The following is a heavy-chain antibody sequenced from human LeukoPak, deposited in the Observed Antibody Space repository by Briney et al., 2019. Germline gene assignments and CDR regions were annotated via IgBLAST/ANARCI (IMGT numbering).Heavy chain of an antibody. Sequence: PSETLSLTCTVSGGSISSSSYYWGWIRQPPGKGLEWIGSIYYSGSTYYNPSLKSRVTISVDTSKNQFSLKLSSVTAADTAVYYCARLPGSYDYVWGSYRPTTRFDYWGQGTLVTVSS. CDR1: GGSISSSSYY. CDR2: IYYSGST. CDR3: ARLPGSYDYVWGSYRPTTRFDY. D-gene: IGHD3-16*02. V-gene: IGHV4-39*01. J-gene: IGHJ4*02.